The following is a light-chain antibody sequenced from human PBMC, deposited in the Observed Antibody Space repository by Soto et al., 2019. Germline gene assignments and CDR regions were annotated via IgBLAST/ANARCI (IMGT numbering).Light chain of an antibody. V-gene: IGLV2-8*02. CDR1: SSDVGGYDH. J-gene: IGLJ1*01. CDR2: EVT. Sequence: QSVLTQPPSASRSPGQSVTIPCTGTSSDVGGYDHVSWYQQHPGKAPKLMIYEVTKRPAGVPDRFSGSKSGNTASLTVSGRQAEDEADYYCSSDAGNYNYVFGTGTKVTVL. CDR3: SSDAGNYNYV.